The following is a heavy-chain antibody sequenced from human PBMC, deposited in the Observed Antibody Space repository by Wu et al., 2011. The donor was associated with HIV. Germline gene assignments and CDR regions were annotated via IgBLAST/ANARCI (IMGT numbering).Heavy chain of an antibody. CDR3: ARGIPYYYDSSGYSSTPYYFDY. Sequence: QVQLVQSGAEVKKPGSSVEGLLQGFWRHFSSYAISWVRQAPGQGLEWMGGIIPIFGTANCAQKFQGRVTITTDESTSTAYMELSSLRSEDTAVYYCARGIPYYYDSSGYSSTPYYFDYWGQGTLVTVSS. J-gene: IGHJ4*02. V-gene: IGHV1-69*05. D-gene: IGHD3-22*01. CDR1: RHFSSYA. CDR2: IIPIFGTA.